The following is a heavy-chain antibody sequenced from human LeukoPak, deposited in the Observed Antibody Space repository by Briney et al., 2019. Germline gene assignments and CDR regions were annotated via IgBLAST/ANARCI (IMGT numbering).Heavy chain of an antibody. Sequence: SETLSLTCTVSGGCISSYYWSWIRQRPGQGLEWIGFINYSGRTEYNPSLKSRVTISVDTSKNQFSLKLSSVTAADTAVYYCARYDSSGWPFDYWGQGTLVTVSS. V-gene: IGHV4-59*01. J-gene: IGHJ4*02. CDR3: ARYDSSGWPFDY. CDR2: INYSGRT. D-gene: IGHD6-19*01. CDR1: GGCISSYY.